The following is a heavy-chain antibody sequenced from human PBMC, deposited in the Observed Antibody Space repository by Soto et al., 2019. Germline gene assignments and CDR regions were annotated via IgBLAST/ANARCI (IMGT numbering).Heavy chain of an antibody. J-gene: IGHJ6*02. V-gene: IGHV3-30*18. D-gene: IGHD6-19*01. CDR1: GFTFSSYG. Sequence: GGSLRLSYAASGFTFSSYGMHWVRQAPGKGLEWVAVISYDGSNKYYADSVKGRFTISRDNSKNTLYLQMNSLRAEDTAVYYCAKDMGSGWYRYGMDVWGQGTTVTVSS. CDR2: ISYDGSNK. CDR3: AKDMGSGWYRYGMDV.